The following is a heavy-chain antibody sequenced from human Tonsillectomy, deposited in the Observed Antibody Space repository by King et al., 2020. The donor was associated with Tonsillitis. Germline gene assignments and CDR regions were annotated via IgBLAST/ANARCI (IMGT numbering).Heavy chain of an antibody. CDR3: ARERQGQFGY. CDR2: IWYDGSNK. V-gene: IGHV3-33*08. CDR1: GFTFSSYG. D-gene: IGHD3-10*01. Sequence: VQLVESGGGVVQPGRSRRLSCAASGFTFSSYGRHWFRQAPGKGLEWVAVIWYDGSNKYYADSVKGRFTISRDNSKNTLYLQMNSLRAEDTAVYYCARERQGQFGYWGQGTLVTVSS. J-gene: IGHJ4*02.